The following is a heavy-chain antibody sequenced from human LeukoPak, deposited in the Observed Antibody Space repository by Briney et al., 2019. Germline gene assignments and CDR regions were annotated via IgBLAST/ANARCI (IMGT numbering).Heavy chain of an antibody. J-gene: IGHJ4*02. CDR1: GFTFSTYW. Sequence: GGSLRLSCAASGFTFSTYWMHWVRQAPGKGLVWVSRINPDGTTTSYADSVKGRFTISRDNAKDTVYLQMNSLRAEDTAVYYCARVLSSNFDYWGQGTLVTVSS. V-gene: IGHV3-74*01. CDR2: INPDGTTT. CDR3: ARVLSSNFDY. D-gene: IGHD3-9*01.